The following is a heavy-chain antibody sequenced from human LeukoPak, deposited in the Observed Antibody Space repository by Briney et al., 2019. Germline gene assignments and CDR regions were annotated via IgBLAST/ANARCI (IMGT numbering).Heavy chain of an antibody. Sequence: SETLSLTCAVYGGSFSGYYWSWIRQPPGKGLEWIGEINHSGSTNYNPSLKSRVTISVDTSKNQSSLKLSSVTAADTAVYYCARGVVVPAASFDYWGQGTLVTVSS. CDR3: ARGVVVPAASFDY. CDR2: INHSGST. D-gene: IGHD2-2*01. V-gene: IGHV4-34*01. CDR1: GGSFSGYY. J-gene: IGHJ4*02.